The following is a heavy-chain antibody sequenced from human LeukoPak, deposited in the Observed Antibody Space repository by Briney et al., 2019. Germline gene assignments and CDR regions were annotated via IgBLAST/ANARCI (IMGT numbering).Heavy chain of an antibody. CDR3: ARAQPTSSWTAYDV. Sequence: PGGSLRLSCAASGFTFSSYVMHWVRQGPGKGLEWVAIIWFDGSNKYYADSVKGRFTISRDNSKNTLFLQMSSLRVEDTAAYFCARAQPTSSWTAYDVWGQGTTVTVSS. D-gene: IGHD6-13*01. J-gene: IGHJ3*01. V-gene: IGHV3-33*01. CDR1: GFTFSSYV. CDR2: IWFDGSNK.